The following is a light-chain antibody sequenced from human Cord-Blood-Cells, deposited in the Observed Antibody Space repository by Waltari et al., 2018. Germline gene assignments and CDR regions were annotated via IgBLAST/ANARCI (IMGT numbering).Light chain of an antibody. Sequence: DIQMTQSPSSLSASVGDRVTITCRASQSISSYLNWYQQKPGKAPTLLIYAASGLQSGVPSRFGGSGSGTGCALTVSSLQADDFATYECQQGYGTLWWAVGQGAKVGSK. J-gene: IGKJ1*01. CDR1: QSISSY. CDR2: AAS. V-gene: IGKV1-39*01. CDR3: QQGYGTLWWA.